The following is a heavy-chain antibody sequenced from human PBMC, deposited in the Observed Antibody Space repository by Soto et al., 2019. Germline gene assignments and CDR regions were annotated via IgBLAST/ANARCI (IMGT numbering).Heavy chain of an antibody. Sequence: PGGSLRLSCAASGFTFSSHNMNWVRQAPGKGLEWVAHISSSSTTIYYADSVKGRFTISRDNAKNSLYLQMTSLRDEDTAVYYCAGPNYWGQGTLVTVSS. V-gene: IGHV3-48*02. CDR3: AGPNY. CDR2: ISSSSTTI. CDR1: GFTFSSHN. J-gene: IGHJ4*02.